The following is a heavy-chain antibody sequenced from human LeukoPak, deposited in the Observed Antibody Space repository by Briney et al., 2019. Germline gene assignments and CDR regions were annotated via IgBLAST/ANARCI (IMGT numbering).Heavy chain of an antibody. J-gene: IGHJ4*02. CDR2: ISGSGGST. V-gene: IGHV3-23*01. Sequence: GGSLRLSCAASGFTFSSYAMSWVRQAPGKGLEWVSAISGSGGSTYYTDSVKGRFTISRDNSKNTLYLQMNSLRAEDTAVYYCAKDHDSSGYYYYGNRNGFDYWGQGTLVTVSS. CDR1: GFTFSSYA. CDR3: AKDHDSSGYYYYGNRNGFDY. D-gene: IGHD3-22*01.